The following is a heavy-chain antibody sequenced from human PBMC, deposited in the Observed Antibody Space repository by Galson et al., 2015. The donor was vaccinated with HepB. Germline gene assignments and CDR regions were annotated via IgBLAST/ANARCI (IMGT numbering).Heavy chain of an antibody. Sequence: SETLSLTCTVSGGSISSYYWSWIRQPPGKGLEWIGYYSGNTNYNPSLKSRVTISVDTSKNQFSLKLDSVTAADTAVYYCARLGGPNAVEIWGQGTMVTVSS. CDR1: GGSISSYY. J-gene: IGHJ3*02. CDR3: ARLGGPNAVEI. CDR2: YSGNT. V-gene: IGHV4-59*08.